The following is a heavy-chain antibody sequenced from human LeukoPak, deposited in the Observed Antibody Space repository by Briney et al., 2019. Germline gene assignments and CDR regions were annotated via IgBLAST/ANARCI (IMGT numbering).Heavy chain of an antibody. CDR1: GFTLSTYW. D-gene: IGHD3-10*01. J-gene: IGHJ4*02. CDR2: INSDGSAT. V-gene: IGHV3-74*01. Sequence: PGGSLRLSCVASGFTLSTYWMHWVRQAPGKGLVWVSRINSDGSATSYADSVMVRFTISRDSAKNTLYLQMNGLRAEDTAVYYCAKDSPWGSGSYTFDYWGQGTQVTVSS. CDR3: AKDSPWGSGSYTFDY.